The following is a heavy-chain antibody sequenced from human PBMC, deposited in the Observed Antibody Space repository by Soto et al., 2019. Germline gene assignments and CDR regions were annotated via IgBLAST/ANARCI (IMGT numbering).Heavy chain of an antibody. CDR3: ARQPLWSLVPNAFDI. V-gene: IGHV4-59*08. CDR2: IYYSGST. J-gene: IGHJ3*02. D-gene: IGHD2-21*01. Sequence: QVQLQESGPGLVKPSETLSLTCTVSGGSISSYYWSWIRQPPGKGLEWIGYIYYSGSTNYNPSLNSRFTISVDTSKNQFSLKLSSVTAADTAVYYCARQPLWSLVPNAFDIWGQGTMVTVSS. CDR1: GGSISSYY.